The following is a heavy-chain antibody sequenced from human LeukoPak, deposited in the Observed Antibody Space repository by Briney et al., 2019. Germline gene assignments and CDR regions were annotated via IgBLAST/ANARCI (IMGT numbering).Heavy chain of an antibody. J-gene: IGHJ6*02. V-gene: IGHV3-30*18. CDR2: ISYDGSNK. CDR1: GFTFGSYG. CDR3: AKPTMVRGVIPNPYYYGMDV. D-gene: IGHD3-10*01. Sequence: PGRSLRLSCAASGFTFGSYGMHWARQAPGKGLEWVAVISYDGSNKYYADSVKGRFTISRDNSKNTLYLQMNSLRAEDTAVYYCAKPTMVRGVIPNPYYYGMDVWGQGTTVTVSS.